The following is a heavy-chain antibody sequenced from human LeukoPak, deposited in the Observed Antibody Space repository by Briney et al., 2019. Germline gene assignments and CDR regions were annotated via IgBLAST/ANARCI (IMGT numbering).Heavy chain of an antibody. CDR3: ARGLRAEDAFDI. J-gene: IGHJ3*02. CDR2: ISSSSSYI. Sequence: GGSLRLSCAASGFTFSSYSMNWVRQAPGKGLEWVSSISSSSSYIYYADSVKGRFTISRDNAKNSLYLQMNGLRAEDTAVYYCARGLRAEDAFDIWGEGAMVTVSS. D-gene: IGHD3-10*01. CDR1: GFTFSSYS. V-gene: IGHV3-21*01.